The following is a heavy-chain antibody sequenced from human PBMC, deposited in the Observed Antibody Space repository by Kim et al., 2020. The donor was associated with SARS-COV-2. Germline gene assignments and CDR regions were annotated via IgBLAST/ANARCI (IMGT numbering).Heavy chain of an antibody. D-gene: IGHD2-2*01. V-gene: IGHV3-30-3*01. CDR3: ATGYFSSTSCHQGDYYY. CDR2: ISYDGSNK. Sequence: GGSLRLSCAASGFTFSSYAMHWVRQAPGKGLEWVAVISYDGSNKYYADSVKGRFTISRDNSKNTLYLQMNSLRAEDTAVYYCATGYFSSTSCHQGDYYY. CDR1: GFTFSSYA. J-gene: IGHJ6*01.